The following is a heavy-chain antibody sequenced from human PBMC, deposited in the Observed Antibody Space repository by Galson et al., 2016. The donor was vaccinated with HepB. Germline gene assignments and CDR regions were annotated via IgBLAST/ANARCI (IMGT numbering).Heavy chain of an antibody. D-gene: IGHD4-17*01. CDR2: ISYDGDNK. J-gene: IGHJ4*02. CDR1: GFTFTNYA. V-gene: IGHV3-30-3*01. CDR3: AGAPDYGIVF. Sequence: SLRLSCAAFGFTFTNYAMHWVRQAPGKGLEWLAIISYDGDNKYYTDSVRGRFSLSRDNSKNTLYLEINSLRPEDTAVYYCAGAPDYGIVFWGQGTLVTVSS.